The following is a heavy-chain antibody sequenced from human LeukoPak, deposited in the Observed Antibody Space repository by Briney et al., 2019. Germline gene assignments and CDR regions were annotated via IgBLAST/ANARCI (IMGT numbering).Heavy chain of an antibody. CDR3: ARGRGMDV. V-gene: IGHV3-7*01. J-gene: IGHJ6*02. CDR2: IKQDGSEK. CDR1: GITLRGNW. Sequence: GALKLSCSASGITLRGNWEGWVRQAPGKGPEWVANIKQDGSEKYYVDSVKGRFTISRDNAKNSVYVQMNSLRAEDTAVYYCARGRGMDVWGQGTTVTVSS.